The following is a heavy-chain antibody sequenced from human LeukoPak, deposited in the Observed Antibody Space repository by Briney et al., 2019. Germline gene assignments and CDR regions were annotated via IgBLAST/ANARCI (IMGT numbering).Heavy chain of an antibody. D-gene: IGHD3-3*01. CDR3: AKVSYDFWSGEGDP. Sequence: GGSLRLSCAASGFTFSSYAMSWVRQAPGKGLEWVSAISGSGGSTYYADSMKGRFTISRDNSKNTLYLQMNSLRAEDTAVYYCAKVSYDFWSGEGDPWGQGTLVTVSS. CDR2: ISGSGGST. CDR1: GFTFSSYA. J-gene: IGHJ5*02. V-gene: IGHV3-23*01.